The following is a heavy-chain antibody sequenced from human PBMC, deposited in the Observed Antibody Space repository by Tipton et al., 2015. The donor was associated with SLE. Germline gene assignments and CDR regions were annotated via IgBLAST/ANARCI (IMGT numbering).Heavy chain of an antibody. CDR3: ARSRGGPIVEMGMDV. CDR2: INHSGST. J-gene: IGHJ6*02. V-gene: IGHV4-34*01. D-gene: IGHD2-21*01. CDR1: GGSFRGYY. Sequence: TLSLTCAVYGGSFRGYYWSWIRQPPGKGLEWIGEINHSGSTNYDPSLKSRVTISVDTPKNQFSLKLSSVTAADTAVYYCARSRGGPIVEMGMDVWGQGTTVTVSS.